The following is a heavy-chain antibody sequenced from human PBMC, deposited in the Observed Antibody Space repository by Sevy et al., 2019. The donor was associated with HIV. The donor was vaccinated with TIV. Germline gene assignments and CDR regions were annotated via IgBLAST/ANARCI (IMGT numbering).Heavy chain of an antibody. CDR1: GYTLTELS. CDR3: ATAKDYYDSSGYPFDY. CDR2: FDPEDRET. J-gene: IGHJ4*02. Sequence: DAVKVSCKVSGYTLTELSMHWLRQAPRKGLEWEGSFDPEDRETVYEHNFQGRVSMTEDTSTDTAYMEVISLKFEDTTVYYCATAKDYYDSSGYPFDYWGQGTLVNVSS. D-gene: IGHD3-22*01. V-gene: IGHV1-24*01.